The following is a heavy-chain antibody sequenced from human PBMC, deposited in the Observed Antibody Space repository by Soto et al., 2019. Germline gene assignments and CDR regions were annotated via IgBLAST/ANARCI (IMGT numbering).Heavy chain of an antibody. CDR2: INPNSGGT. J-gene: IGHJ4*02. CDR1: GYTFTGYY. D-gene: IGHD6-13*01. V-gene: IGHV1-2*02. CDR3: ARAIAAAGDKDY. Sequence: ASVKVSCKASGYTFTGYYMHWVRQAPGQGLEWMGWINPNSGGTSYAQKFQGRVTMTRDTSISTAYMELSRLRSDDTAVYYCARAIAAAGDKDYWGQGTLVTVSS.